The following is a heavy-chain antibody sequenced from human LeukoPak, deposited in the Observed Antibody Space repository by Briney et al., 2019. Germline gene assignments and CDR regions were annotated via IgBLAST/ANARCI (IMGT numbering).Heavy chain of an antibody. Sequence: GGSLRLSCAASGFTFSDYYMSWIRQAPGKGLEWVSSISSSSSYIYYADSVKGRFTISRDNAKNSLYLQMNSLRAEDTAVYYCARELFWYFDLWGRGTLVTVSS. CDR3: ARELFWYFDL. J-gene: IGHJ2*01. CDR2: ISSSSSYI. V-gene: IGHV3-11*06. CDR1: GFTFSDYY. D-gene: IGHD2-21*01.